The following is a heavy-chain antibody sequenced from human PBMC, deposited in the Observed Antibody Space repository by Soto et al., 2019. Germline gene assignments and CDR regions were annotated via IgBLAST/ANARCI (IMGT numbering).Heavy chain of an antibody. Sequence: TLSLTCAVYGGSFSGYYWSWIRQPPGKGLEWIGEINHSGSTNYNPSLKSRVTISVDTSKNQFSLKLSSVTAADTAVYYCARVDRVLIVSDYWGQGTLVTVSS. D-gene: IGHD1-26*01. CDR3: ARVDRVLIVSDY. CDR1: GGSFSGYY. CDR2: INHSGST. V-gene: IGHV4-34*01. J-gene: IGHJ4*02.